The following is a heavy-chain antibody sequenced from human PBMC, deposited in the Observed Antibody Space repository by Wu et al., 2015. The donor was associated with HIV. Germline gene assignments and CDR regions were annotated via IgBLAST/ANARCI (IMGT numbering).Heavy chain of an antibody. D-gene: IGHD6-13*01. CDR2: INPKSGDT. CDR3: ARDRRWEAAANYFDY. V-gene: IGHV1-2*02. Sequence: QVQLVQSGAEVKKPGASVKVSCRASGYTFTSYYIHWVRQAPGQGLEWMGWINPKSGDTNYAQKFQGRVTMTTDTSITTAYMELSRLIADDTALYYCARDRRWEAAANYFDYWGQGTLVPVSS. CDR1: GYTFTSYY. J-gene: IGHJ4*02.